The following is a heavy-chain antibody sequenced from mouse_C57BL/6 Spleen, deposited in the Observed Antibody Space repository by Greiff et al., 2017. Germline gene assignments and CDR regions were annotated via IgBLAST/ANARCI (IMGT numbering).Heavy chain of an antibody. J-gene: IGHJ4*01. CDR2: IRNKANGYTT. D-gene: IGHD1-1*01. V-gene: IGHV7-3*01. CDR1: GFTFTDYY. Sequence: EVQLVESGGGLVQPGGSLSLSCAASGFTFTDYYMSWVRQPPGKALEWLGFIRNKANGYTTEYSASVKGRFTISRDNSQSILYLQMNALRAEDSATYYCARYTYYYGSSYGYAMDYWGQGTSVTVSS. CDR3: ARYTYYYGSSYGYAMDY.